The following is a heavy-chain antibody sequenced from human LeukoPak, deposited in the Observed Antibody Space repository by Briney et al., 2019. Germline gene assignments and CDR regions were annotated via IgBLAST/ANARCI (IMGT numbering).Heavy chain of an antibody. D-gene: IGHD2-15*01. CDR1: GFTFSNYV. CDR2: INPSGANT. J-gene: IGHJ4*02. Sequence: GGSLRLSCAASGFTFSNYVMSWVRQAPGKGLEWISTINPSGANTYYAASVKGRFSISRDNSKNTLYLQMNSLRAEDTAVYYCAKDQDIVVVVAATGIGFDYWGQGTLVTVSS. CDR3: AKDQDIVVVVAATGIGFDY. V-gene: IGHV3-23*01.